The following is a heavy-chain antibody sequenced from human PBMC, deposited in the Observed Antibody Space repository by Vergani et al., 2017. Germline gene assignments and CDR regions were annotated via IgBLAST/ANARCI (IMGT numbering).Heavy chain of an antibody. V-gene: IGHV4-59*01. CDR2: IYYSGST. CDR1: GGSISSYY. CDR3: ARAARIVGANRGAFDI. Sequence: QVQLQESGPGLVKPSETLSLTCTVSGGSISSYYWSWIRQPPGKGLEWIGYIYYSGSTNYNPSLKSRVTISVDTSKNQFSLKLSSVTAADTAVYYCARAARIVGANRGAFDIWGQGTMVTVSS. J-gene: IGHJ3*02. D-gene: IGHD1-26*01.